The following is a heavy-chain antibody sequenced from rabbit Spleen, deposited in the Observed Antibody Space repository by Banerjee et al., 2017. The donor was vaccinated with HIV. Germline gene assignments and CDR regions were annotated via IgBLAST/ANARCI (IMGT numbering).Heavy chain of an antibody. CDR2: IEPIFGNT. CDR3: VRDQAGDADYGPYYLNL. D-gene: IGHD2-1*01. Sequence: QEQLVESGGGLVQPGGSLKLSCKASGFDFNNYGVSWVRQAPGKGLEWIGYIEPIFGNTYYAHGVNGRFPISSHNAQNTLYLQLSSLTAADTATYFCVRDQAGDADYGPYYLNLWGPGTLVTVS. J-gene: IGHJ4*01. CDR1: GFDFNNYG. V-gene: IGHV1S47*01.